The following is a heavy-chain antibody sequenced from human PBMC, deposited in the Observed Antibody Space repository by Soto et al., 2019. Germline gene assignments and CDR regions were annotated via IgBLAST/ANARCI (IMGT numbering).Heavy chain of an antibody. CDR1: GGSFSDHY. D-gene: IGHD4-17*01. V-gene: IGHV4-34*01. CDR3: ERGRKTMVTLAY. J-gene: IGHJ4*02. CDR2: INHSGST. Sequence: PSQTLSLPYAVYGGSFSDHYWSWIRQPPGKGLEWIGEINHSGSTNYNPSLKSRVTISVDTSKNQFSLKLSPVTAADTAVYYCERGRKTMVTLAYWGQGTLVTVSS.